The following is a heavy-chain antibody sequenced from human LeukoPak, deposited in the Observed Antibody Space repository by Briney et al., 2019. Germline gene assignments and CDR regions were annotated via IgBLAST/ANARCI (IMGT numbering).Heavy chain of an antibody. D-gene: IGHD1-26*01. CDR2: ISSSGKA. J-gene: IGHJ4*02. Sequence: SVPLSLTCAVSGGPITTTDFDWALIRQPPGQGFEWIATISSSGKAYYYPSLMSRVTISVDTSKNQFSLDVTSVTAADTGLFYCARFKGGTGFDYWGRGILVIVS. CDR3: ARFKGGTGFDY. CDR1: GGPITTTDFD. V-gene: IGHV4-39*01.